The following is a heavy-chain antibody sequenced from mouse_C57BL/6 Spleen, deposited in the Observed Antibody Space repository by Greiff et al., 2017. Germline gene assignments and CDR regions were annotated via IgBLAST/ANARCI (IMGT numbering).Heavy chain of an antibody. CDR2: IYPRSGNT. J-gene: IGHJ4*01. CDR3: ASGAMDY. CDR1: GYTFTSYG. V-gene: IGHV1-81*01. Sequence: QVQLKESGAELARPGASVKLSCKASGYTFTSYGISWVKQRTGQGLEWIGEIYPRSGNTYYNEKLKGKATLTADKSSSTAYMELRRLTSEDSAVSFCASGAMDYWGQGTSVTVSS.